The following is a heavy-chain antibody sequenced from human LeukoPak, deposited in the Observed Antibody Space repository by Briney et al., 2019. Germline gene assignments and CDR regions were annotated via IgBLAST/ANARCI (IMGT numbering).Heavy chain of an antibody. V-gene: IGHV3-30*07. CDR2: ISYDGSNK. Sequence: GRSLRPSCAASGFTFSSYAMHWVRQAPGKGLEWVAVISYDGSNKYYADSAKGRFTISRDNAKNSLYLQMNSLRAEDTAVYYCARALYSSGWYDPRYYYYMDVWGKGTTVTVSS. CDR1: GFTFSSYA. CDR3: ARALYSSGWYDPRYYYYMDV. D-gene: IGHD6-19*01. J-gene: IGHJ6*03.